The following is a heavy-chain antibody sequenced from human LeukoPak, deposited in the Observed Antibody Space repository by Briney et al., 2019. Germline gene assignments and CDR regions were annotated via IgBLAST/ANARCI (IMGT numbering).Heavy chain of an antibody. D-gene: IGHD3-22*01. Sequence: GGSLRLSCAASGFTFRNYWMSWVRQAPGKGLEWVANIKQDGSEKYYVDSVKGRFTISRVNAKNSLYLQMNSLRAEDTAVYYCAREVYYYDSSTSYLQFYFDYWGLGTLVTVSS. CDR3: AREVYYYDSSTSYLQFYFDY. V-gene: IGHV3-7*01. CDR1: GFTFRNYW. CDR2: IKQDGSEK. J-gene: IGHJ4*02.